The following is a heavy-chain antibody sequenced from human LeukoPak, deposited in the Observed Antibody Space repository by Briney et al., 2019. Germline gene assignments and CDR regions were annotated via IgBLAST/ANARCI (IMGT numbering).Heavy chain of an antibody. V-gene: IGHV3-23*01. J-gene: IGHJ3*02. CDR3: ARGPFGSPSAFDI. Sequence: GGSLRLSCAASGFTFSSYAMSWVRQAPGKGLEWVSAISGSGGSTYYADSVKGRFTISRDNSKNTLYLQMNSLRAEDTALYYCARGPFGSPSAFDIWGQGTMVTVSS. CDR1: GFTFSSYA. D-gene: IGHD2-15*01. CDR2: ISGSGGST.